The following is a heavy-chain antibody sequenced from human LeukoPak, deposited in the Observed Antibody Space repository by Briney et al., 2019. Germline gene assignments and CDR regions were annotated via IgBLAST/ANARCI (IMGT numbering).Heavy chain of an antibody. V-gene: IGHV3-23*01. CDR1: GFTVSSNY. J-gene: IGHJ4*02. Sequence: GGSLRLSCAASGFTVSSNYMSWVRQAPGKGLEWVSAISGSGGSTYYADSVKGRFTISRDNSKNTLYLQMNSLRAEDTAVYYCAKSYDSSGYYFPPGVDYWGQGTLVTVSS. CDR3: AKSYDSSGYYFPPGVDY. D-gene: IGHD3-22*01. CDR2: ISGSGGST.